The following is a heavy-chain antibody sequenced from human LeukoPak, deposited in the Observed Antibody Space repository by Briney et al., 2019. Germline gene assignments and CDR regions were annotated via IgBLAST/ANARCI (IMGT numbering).Heavy chain of an antibody. Sequence: ASVKVSCKASGGTFSSYAISWVRQAPGQGLEWMGRIIPIVGIANYAQKFQGRVTITADKSTSTAYMGLSSLRSEDTAVYYCAIPSSGWYWDYWGQGTLVTVSS. J-gene: IGHJ4*02. V-gene: IGHV1-69*04. CDR3: AIPSSGWYWDY. CDR1: GGTFSSYA. CDR2: IIPIVGIA. D-gene: IGHD6-19*01.